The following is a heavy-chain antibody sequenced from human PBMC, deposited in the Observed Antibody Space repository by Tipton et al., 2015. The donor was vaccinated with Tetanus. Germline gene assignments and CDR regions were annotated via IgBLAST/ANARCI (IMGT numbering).Heavy chain of an antibody. CDR1: GYTFNTYW. CDR2: IYPGDSST. J-gene: IGHJ4*02. CDR3: ARQKGY. V-gene: IGHV5-51*01. Sequence: QLVQSGAEVGKPGESLKISCKGSGYTFNTYWIAWVRQKPGKGLEWMGVIYPGDSSTIYSPSFQGLVTISVDKSINTTYLRWTSLKASDSAMYYCARQKGYWGQGTLVTVSS.